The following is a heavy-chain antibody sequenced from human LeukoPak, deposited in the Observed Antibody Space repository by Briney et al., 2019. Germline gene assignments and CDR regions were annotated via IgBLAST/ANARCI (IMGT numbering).Heavy chain of an antibody. CDR1: GFTFSSYA. J-gene: IGHJ5*02. Sequence: GGSLRLSCAASGFTFSSYAMHWVRQAPGKGLEWVAVISYDGSNKYYADSVKGRFTISRDNSRNTLYLQMNSLRAEDTAVYYCARDRYCSSTSCYENWFDPWGQGTLVTVSS. D-gene: IGHD2-2*01. CDR3: ARDRYCSSTSCYENWFDP. V-gene: IGHV3-30*04. CDR2: ISYDGSNK.